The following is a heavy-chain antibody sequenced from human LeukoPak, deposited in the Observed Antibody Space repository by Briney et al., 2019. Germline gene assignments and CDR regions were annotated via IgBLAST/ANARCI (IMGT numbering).Heavy chain of an antibody. J-gene: IGHJ4*02. D-gene: IGHD2-2*01. CDR2: TYYRSKWYN. V-gene: IGHV6-1*01. CDR3: ARVVVGYCSSTSCQKFAFDY. Sequence: SQTLSLTCAISGDSVSSNSAAWNWIRQSPSRGLEWLGRTYYRSKWYNDYAVSVKSRIAINPDTSKNQFSLQLNSVTPEDTAVYYCARVVVGYCSSTSCQKFAFDYWGQGTLVTVSS. CDR1: GDSVSSNSAA.